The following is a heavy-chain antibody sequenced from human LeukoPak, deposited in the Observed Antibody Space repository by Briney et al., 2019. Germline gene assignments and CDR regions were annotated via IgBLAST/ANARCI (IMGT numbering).Heavy chain of an antibody. CDR1: GFTYSSYS. CDR2: ISSSSSYI. V-gene: IGHV3-21*01. Sequence: GGSLRLSCAASGFTYSSYSMNWVRQAPGKGLEWVSSISSSSSYIYYADSVKGRFTISRDNAKNSLYLQMNSLRAEGTAVYYCARAYAGYSSGCSLYWGQGTLVTVSS. CDR3: ARAYAGYSSGCSLY. J-gene: IGHJ4*02. D-gene: IGHD6-19*01.